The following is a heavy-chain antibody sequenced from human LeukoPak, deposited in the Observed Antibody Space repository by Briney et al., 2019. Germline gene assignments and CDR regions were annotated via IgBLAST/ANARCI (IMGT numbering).Heavy chain of an antibody. CDR3: ARAPSEIGGYYPEYFRH. CDR1: GFTFGTYW. D-gene: IGHD3-22*01. CDR2: IKSDGST. J-gene: IGHJ1*01. V-gene: IGHV3-74*01. Sequence: GGSLRLSCAASGFTFGTYWMHWVRQAPGKGLVWVSRIKSDGSTNYADSVKGRFTISRDNAKNTVSLQMNSLRTEDTGVYYCARAPSEIGGYYPEYFRHWGQGTLVTVSS.